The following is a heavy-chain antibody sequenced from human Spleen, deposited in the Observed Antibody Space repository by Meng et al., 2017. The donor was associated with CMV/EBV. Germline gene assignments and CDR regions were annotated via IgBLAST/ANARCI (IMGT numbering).Heavy chain of an antibody. CDR1: GITLSSYV. J-gene: IGHJ4*02. Sequence: GESLKISCTASGITLSSYVMSWVRQAPGKGLEWVSTISGSGGGTYYADSVKGRFTISRDDSKNTLYLQMNSLRAEDTATYYCAKRLQAASGHFDCWGQGTLVTVSS. D-gene: IGHD6-13*01. V-gene: IGHV3-23*01. CDR2: ISGSGGGT. CDR3: AKRLQAASGHFDC.